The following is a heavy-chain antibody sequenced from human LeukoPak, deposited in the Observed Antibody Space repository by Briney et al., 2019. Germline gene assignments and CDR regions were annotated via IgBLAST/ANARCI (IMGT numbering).Heavy chain of an antibody. V-gene: IGHV3-33*01. CDR3: ASIVATSDAFDI. D-gene: IGHD5-12*01. CDR1: GFSFSRYG. J-gene: IGHJ3*02. CDR2: IWYDGSSK. Sequence: PGGSLRLSCAASGFSFSRYGMHWVRQAPGKGLGWVANIWYDGSSKYYTDSVKGRFTISRDNSKNTLYLQMNSLRAEDTAVYYCASIVATSDAFDIWGQGTMVTVSS.